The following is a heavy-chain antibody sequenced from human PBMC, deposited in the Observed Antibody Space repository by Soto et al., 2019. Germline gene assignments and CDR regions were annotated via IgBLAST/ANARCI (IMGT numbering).Heavy chain of an antibody. Sequence: TWGSPRLSYSPSVGTFSGYGRRWVRQAPGKGLEWVAVIWYDGSNKYYSASVKGRFTISRDNSNNTLYLQMNSLRADDTAVYYCAKSLTASNFRLDVWGHGTRVTVSS. CDR3: AKSLTASNFRLDV. CDR1: VGTFSGYG. J-gene: IGHJ6*02. V-gene: IGHV3-33*06. CDR2: IWYDGSNK. D-gene: IGHD7-27*01.